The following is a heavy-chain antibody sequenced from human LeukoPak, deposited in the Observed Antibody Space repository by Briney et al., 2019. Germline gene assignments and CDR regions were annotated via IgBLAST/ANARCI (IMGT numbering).Heavy chain of an antibody. CDR3: AKDVGSTIDTSGYYYRNRKGAFDI. V-gene: IGHV3-21*01. D-gene: IGHD3-22*01. J-gene: IGHJ3*02. CDR2: ISSSSSYI. Sequence: PGGSLRLSCAASGFTFSSYSMNWVRQAPGKGLEWVSSISSSSSYIYYADSVKGRFTISIDNAKNTLYLQMNSLRAEDTAVYYCAKDVGSTIDTSGYYYRNRKGAFDIWGQGTMVTVSS. CDR1: GFTFSSYS.